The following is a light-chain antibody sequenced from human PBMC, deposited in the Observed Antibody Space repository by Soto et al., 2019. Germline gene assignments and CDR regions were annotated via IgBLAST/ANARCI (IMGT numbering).Light chain of an antibody. J-gene: IGLJ3*02. V-gene: IGLV2-23*03. CDR1: SSDVGSYNL. Sequence: QSVLTQPASVSGSPGQSITISCTGTSSDVGSYNLVSWYQQHPGKAPKLMIYEGSKRPSGVSNRFSGSKSGNTASLTISGLQAADEADYYCCSYAGSSTFWVFGGGTKLTVL. CDR2: EGS. CDR3: CSYAGSSTFWV.